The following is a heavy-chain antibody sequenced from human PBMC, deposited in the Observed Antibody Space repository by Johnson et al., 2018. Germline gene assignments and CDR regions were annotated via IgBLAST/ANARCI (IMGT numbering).Heavy chain of an antibody. CDR2: IKQAGSEN. Sequence: VQLVQSGGGLVQPGGSXRLSCAASGFTFSSYWMNWVRQAPGKGLEWVAHIKQAGSENYYVDSVKGRFTISRYNAKNTLYLQMNSRGAEDTAVYYGASALSSGWYAFDIGGQGTMVTVSS. V-gene: IGHV3-7*03. CDR1: GFTFSSYW. CDR3: ASALSSGWYAFDI. J-gene: IGHJ3*02. D-gene: IGHD6-19*01.